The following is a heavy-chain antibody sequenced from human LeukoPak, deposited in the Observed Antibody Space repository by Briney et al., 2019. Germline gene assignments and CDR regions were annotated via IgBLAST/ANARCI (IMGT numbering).Heavy chain of an antibody. Sequence: PGGSLRLSCVASGFTFSSYSMNWVRQAPGKGLEWVSCIGSSSDYIYYGDSVKGRFTISRDNAKNSLYLQMNSLRAEDTAAYYCARDYYDSSGYYLKYFQHWGQGTLVTVSS. V-gene: IGHV3-21*01. CDR3: ARDYYDSSGYYLKYFQH. CDR2: IGSSSDYI. J-gene: IGHJ1*01. D-gene: IGHD3-22*01. CDR1: GFTFSSYS.